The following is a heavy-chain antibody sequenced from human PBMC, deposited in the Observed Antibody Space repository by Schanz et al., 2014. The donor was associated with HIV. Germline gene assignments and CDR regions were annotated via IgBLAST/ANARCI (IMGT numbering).Heavy chain of an antibody. CDR3: TREGNYYGGSVPDH. D-gene: IGHD2-21*01. V-gene: IGHV3-30*03. CDR1: GFTFSTYG. CDR2: ISYDGSNK. Sequence: VQLVESGGGLVQPGGSLRLSCAASGFTFSTYGMHWVRQAPGKGLEWVAVISYDGSNKYYADSVKGRFTISRDNSNNVLFLHMPTLRAEDTATYYCTREGNYYGGSVPDHWGQGALVSVSS. J-gene: IGHJ4*02.